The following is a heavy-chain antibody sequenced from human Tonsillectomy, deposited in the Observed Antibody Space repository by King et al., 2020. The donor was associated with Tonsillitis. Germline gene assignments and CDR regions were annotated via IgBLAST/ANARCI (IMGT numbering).Heavy chain of an antibody. CDR1: GFTFSSYD. CDR2: IGTAGDT. Sequence: QLVQSGGGLVQPGGSLRLSCAASGFTFSSYDMHWVRQATGKGLEWVSAIGTAGDTYYPGSVKGRFTISRENAKNSLYLQMNSLRAGDTAVYYCARGGAYGSNDYWGQGTLVTVSS. CDR3: ARGGAYGSNDY. J-gene: IGHJ4*02. V-gene: IGHV3-13*04. D-gene: IGHD3-10*01.